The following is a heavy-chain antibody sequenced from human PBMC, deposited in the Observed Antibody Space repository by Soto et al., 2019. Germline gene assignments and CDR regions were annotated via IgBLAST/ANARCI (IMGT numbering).Heavy chain of an antibody. J-gene: IGHJ6*03. CDR1: GGSISSYY. V-gene: IGHV4-59*01. CDR2: IYYSGST. Sequence: SETLSLTCTVSGGSISSYYWSWIRQPPGKGLEWIGYIYYSGSTNYNPSLKSRVTISVDTSKNQFSLKLSSVTAADTAVYYCATIEGDGYYMDVWGKGTTVTVSS. CDR3: ATIEGDGYYMDV. D-gene: IGHD2-21*02.